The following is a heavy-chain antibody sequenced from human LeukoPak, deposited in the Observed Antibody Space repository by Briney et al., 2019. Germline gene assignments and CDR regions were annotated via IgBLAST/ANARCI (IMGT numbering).Heavy chain of an antibody. CDR2: ISGSGGST. D-gene: IGHD2-15*01. CDR3: AKKRQSSGAFDY. V-gene: IGHV3-23*01. Sequence: GGSLRLSCAASGFTFSSYAMSWVRQAPGKGLEWVSAISGSGGSTYYADSVKGRFTIPRDNSKNTLYLQMNSLRAEDTAVYYCAKKRQSSGAFDYWGQGTLVTVSS. CDR1: GFTFSSYA. J-gene: IGHJ4*02.